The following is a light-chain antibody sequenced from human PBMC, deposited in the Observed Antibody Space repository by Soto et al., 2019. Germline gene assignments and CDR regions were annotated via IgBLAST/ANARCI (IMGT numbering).Light chain of an antibody. CDR1: SSNIGAGYD. J-gene: IGLJ2*01. V-gene: IGLV1-40*01. Sequence: QSVLTQPPSVSGAPVQRVTISCTGSSSNIGAGYDVHWYQQLPGTAHKLLIYGNSNRPSGVPDRFSGYKSGTSASLAITGLQAEDEADYYCQSYDSSLVFGGGTKLTVL. CDR2: GNS. CDR3: QSYDSSLV.